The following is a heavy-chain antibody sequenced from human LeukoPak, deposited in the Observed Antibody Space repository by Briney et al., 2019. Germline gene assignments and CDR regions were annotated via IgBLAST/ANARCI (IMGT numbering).Heavy chain of an antibody. J-gene: IGHJ6*03. D-gene: IGHD3-10*01. CDR1: GGTFSSYA. V-gene: IGHV1-69*01. CDR2: IIPVLGTT. Sequence: ASVKVSCKASGGTFSSYAISWVRQAPGQGLEWMGGIIPVLGTTNYAQTLQNKVTITADESTSTTYMELNSLTSEDTAVYYCATSGGDYYYYSLDVWGKGTPVTISS. CDR3: ATSGGDYYYYSLDV.